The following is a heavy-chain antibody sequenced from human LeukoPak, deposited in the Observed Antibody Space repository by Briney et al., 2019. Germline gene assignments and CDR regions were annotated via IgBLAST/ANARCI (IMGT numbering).Heavy chain of an antibody. J-gene: IGHJ4*02. Sequence: SLRLSCAASGFTFDDYAMHWVRQAPGKGLEWVSGISWNSGSIGYADSVKGRFTISRDNAKNTLYLQMNSLRAEDTAIYYCAEHPSKPRGPGYWGQGTLVTVSS. V-gene: IGHV3-9*01. CDR1: GFTFDDYA. CDR2: ISWNSGSI. CDR3: AEHPSKPRGPGY. D-gene: IGHD3-10*01.